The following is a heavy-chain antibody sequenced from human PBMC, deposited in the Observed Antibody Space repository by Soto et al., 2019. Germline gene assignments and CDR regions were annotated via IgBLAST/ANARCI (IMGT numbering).Heavy chain of an antibody. CDR2: ISYDGSNK. D-gene: IGHD2-15*01. CDR1: GFTFSSYG. J-gene: IGHJ4*02. CDR3: AVVAATRLESFDY. Sequence: PGGSLRLSCAASGFTFSSYGMHWVRQAPGKGLEWVAVISYDGSNKYYADSVKGRFTISRDNSKNTLYLQMNSLRAEDTAVYYCAVVAATRLESFDYWGQGTMVAVSS. V-gene: IGHV3-30*03.